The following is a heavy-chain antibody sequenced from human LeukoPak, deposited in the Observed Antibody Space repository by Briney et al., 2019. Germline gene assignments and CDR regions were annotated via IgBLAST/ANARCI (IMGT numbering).Heavy chain of an antibody. CDR3: ARRGYSSSWYGGWGGYFDY. D-gene: IGHD6-13*01. CDR2: IYYSGST. J-gene: IGHJ4*02. V-gene: IGHV4-59*08. Sequence: SETLSLTCTVSGGSISSYYWSWIRQPPGKGLEWIGYIYYSGSTNYNPSLKSRVTISVDTSKNQFSLKLSSVTAADTAVYYCARRGYSSSWYGGWGGYFDYWGQGTLVTVSS. CDR1: GGSISSYY.